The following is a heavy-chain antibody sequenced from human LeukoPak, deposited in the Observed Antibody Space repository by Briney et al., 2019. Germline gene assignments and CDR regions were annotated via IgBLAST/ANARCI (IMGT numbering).Heavy chain of an antibody. CDR3: ARERPRYCSGGSCYRFPDY. J-gene: IGHJ4*02. Sequence: ASVKVSCKASGYTFTSYGISWVRQAPGQGLEWMGWISAYNGNTNYAQKLQGRVTMTTDTSTSTAYMELRSLRSDDTAVYYCARERPRYCSGGSCYRFPDYWGQGALVTVSS. V-gene: IGHV1-18*01. CDR1: GYTFTSYG. CDR2: ISAYNGNT. D-gene: IGHD2-15*01.